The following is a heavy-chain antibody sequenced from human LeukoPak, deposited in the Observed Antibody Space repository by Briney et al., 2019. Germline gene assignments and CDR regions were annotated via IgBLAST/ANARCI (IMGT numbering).Heavy chain of an antibody. CDR3: VRGSGWFFGL. Sequence: GGSLRLSCAASQFSISYDWMHWVRQAPGKGLEWVASIKEDGRAIHYLDSVKGRFSISRDNAKNSLYLEMNTLRAEDTAVYYCVRGSGWFFGLWGQGSLVTVSS. CDR2: IKEDGRAI. CDR1: QFSISYDW. D-gene: IGHD6-19*01. J-gene: IGHJ4*02. V-gene: IGHV3-7*01.